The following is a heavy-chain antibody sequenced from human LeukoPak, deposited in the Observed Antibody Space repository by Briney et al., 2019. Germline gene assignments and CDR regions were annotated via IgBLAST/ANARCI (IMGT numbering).Heavy chain of an antibody. J-gene: IGHJ4*02. V-gene: IGHV4-39*01. D-gene: IGHD4-11*01. CDR1: GGSVSSSTFY. Sequence: SETLSLTCTVSGGSVSSSTFYWGWIRQPPGKGLEWIGTISYSGSTYYNSSLKSRVTISVDTSKNQFSLKLRSVTAADTAVYHCARHLPYSNYLSPLDYWGQGTLVTVSS. CDR2: ISYSGST. CDR3: ARHLPYSNYLSPLDY.